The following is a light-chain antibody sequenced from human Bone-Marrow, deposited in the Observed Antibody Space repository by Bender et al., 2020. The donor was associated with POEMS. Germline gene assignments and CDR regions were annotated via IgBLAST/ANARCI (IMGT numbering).Light chain of an antibody. Sequence: QSVLTQPPSASGTPGQRVAISCSGSSSNILNEAVSWYQQLPGTAPKLLIYSDYQRPSGVPDRFSGSKSGTSASLAISGLQSDDEAIYFCVAWDASLNGWVFGGGTKMTVL. V-gene: IGLV1-44*01. J-gene: IGLJ3*02. CDR3: VAWDASLNGWV. CDR2: SDY. CDR1: SSNILNEA.